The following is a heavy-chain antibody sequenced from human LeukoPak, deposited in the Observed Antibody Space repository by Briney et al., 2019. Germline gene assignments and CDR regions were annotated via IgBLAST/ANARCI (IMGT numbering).Heavy chain of an antibody. J-gene: IGHJ4*02. V-gene: IGHV3-66*02. CDR2: IYTGGAT. Sequence: GGSLRLSCVVSGFTFSNNYMSWVRQAPGKGLEWLPVIYTGGATYYADSVKGRFTISRDISKNTVYLQMNSLRAEDTAMYYCASEGDWGQGTLVTVSS. CDR3: ASEGD. CDR1: GFTFSNNY. D-gene: IGHD3-16*01.